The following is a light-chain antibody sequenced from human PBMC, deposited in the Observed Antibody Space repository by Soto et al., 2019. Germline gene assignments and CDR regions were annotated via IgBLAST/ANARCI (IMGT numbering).Light chain of an antibody. CDR2: GAS. J-gene: IGKJ2*01. V-gene: IGKV3-20*01. CDR1: QSVNSN. CDR3: QQYGSSPYT. Sequence: EIVMTQSPATLSVSPGERATLSCRASQSVNSNLAWYQLKPGQTPRLLIYGASSRATGIPDRFSAGGSGTDFTLTITRLEPEDFAVYYCQQYGSSPYTFGQGTKLEIK.